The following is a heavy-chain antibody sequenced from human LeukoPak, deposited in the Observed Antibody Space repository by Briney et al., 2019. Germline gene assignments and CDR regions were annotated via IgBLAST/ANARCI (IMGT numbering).Heavy chain of an antibody. Sequence: GGSLRLSCEASRFTFSSYSMNWVRQAPGKGLEWVSYISASGSTIYYADSVKGRFTISRDNAKNSLYLQMNSLRAEDTAVYYCARGSLYSGSYEPWYFDLWGRGTLVTVSS. D-gene: IGHD1-26*01. CDR2: ISASGSTI. CDR1: RFTFSSYS. CDR3: ARGSLYSGSYEPWYFDL. V-gene: IGHV3-48*04. J-gene: IGHJ2*01.